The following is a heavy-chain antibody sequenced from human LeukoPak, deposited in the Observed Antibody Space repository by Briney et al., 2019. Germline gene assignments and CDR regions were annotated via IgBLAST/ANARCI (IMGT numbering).Heavy chain of an antibody. CDR1: GFTFSSYA. Sequence: GRSLRLSCAASGFTFSSYAMHWVRQAPGKGPEWVAVISNDGGTTFYADSVKGRFTISRDNSKNTLYLQMNSLRAEDTAVYYCARAPGSSSSWSYFDFWGQGTLVTVSS. V-gene: IGHV3-30*04. D-gene: IGHD6-13*01. CDR2: ISNDGGTT. CDR3: ARAPGSSSSWSYFDF. J-gene: IGHJ4*02.